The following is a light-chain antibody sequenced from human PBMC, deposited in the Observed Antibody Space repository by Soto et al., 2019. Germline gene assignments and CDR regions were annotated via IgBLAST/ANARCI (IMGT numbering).Light chain of an antibody. Sequence: EIVLTQSPATLSLSPGERATLSCRASQSVSSYLAWYQQKRGQAPRLLIYDASIRASGTPARFSGSGSGTDFTLTISSLEPEDFAVYYCRQRSNWLTFGGGTKVEIK. CDR3: RQRSNWLT. V-gene: IGKV3-11*01. CDR1: QSVSSY. J-gene: IGKJ4*01. CDR2: DAS.